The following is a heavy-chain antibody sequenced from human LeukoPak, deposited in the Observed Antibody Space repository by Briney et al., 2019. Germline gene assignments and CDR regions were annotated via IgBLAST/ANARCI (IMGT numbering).Heavy chain of an antibody. J-gene: IGHJ3*02. D-gene: IGHD3-16*02. Sequence: GESLKISCKGSGYSFPTYWVGWVRQMPGKGLEWMGIIYPGDSDTRYSPSFQGQVTISADKSISTAYLQWSSLKASDTAMYYCAREVRLGELSFARTFDIWGQGTMVTVSS. CDR2: IYPGDSDT. V-gene: IGHV5-51*01. CDR1: GYSFPTYW. CDR3: AREVRLGELSFARTFDI.